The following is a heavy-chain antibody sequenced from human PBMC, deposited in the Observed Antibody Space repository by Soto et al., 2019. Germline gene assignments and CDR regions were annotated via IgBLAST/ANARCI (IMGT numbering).Heavy chain of an antibody. V-gene: IGHV3-30*18. CDR1: GFIFSTYG. D-gene: IGHD5-12*01. CDR2: ISFDGRNK. Sequence: QVQLVESGGGVVQPGRSLRLSCAASGFIFSTYGMHWVRQAPGKGLEWVAVISFDGRNKYYADSVRGRFTISRDNSKNTLHLQMNSLRGEDTAVYYCAKETATAITSYYFYGMDVWGQGTTVTVSS. CDR3: AKETATAITSYYFYGMDV. J-gene: IGHJ6*02.